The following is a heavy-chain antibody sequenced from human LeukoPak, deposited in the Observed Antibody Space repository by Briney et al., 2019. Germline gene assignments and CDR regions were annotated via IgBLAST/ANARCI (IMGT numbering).Heavy chain of an antibody. V-gene: IGHV1-2*02. D-gene: IGHD3-22*01. Sequence: ASVKVSCKASXYXXTAYYXXXVXXXXXXXXXXXXWINPKSGGTNYAXXFQGRVTMTRDTXINTAYMDLSRLTSDDTAMYYCARGPSSDSRGLDYFDYWGQGTLVTVSS. CDR1: XYXXTAYY. CDR3: ARGPSSDSRGLDYFDY. J-gene: IGHJ4*02. CDR2: INPKSGGT.